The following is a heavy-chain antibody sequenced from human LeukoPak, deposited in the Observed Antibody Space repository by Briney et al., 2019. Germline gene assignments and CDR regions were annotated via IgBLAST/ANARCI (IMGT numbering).Heavy chain of an antibody. V-gene: IGHV5-51*01. CDR1: RDTFTGYW. J-gene: IGHJ4*02. D-gene: IGHD7-27*01. CDR2: IYPGDSDT. CDR3: ARRLGMGGVDY. Sequence: GESLKISCKGSRDTFTGYWIGWVRQMPGKGLEWMGIIYPGDSDTRYSPSFQGQVTISADKPISTAYLRWSSLKASDTAMYYCARRLGMGGVDYWGQGTLVTVSS.